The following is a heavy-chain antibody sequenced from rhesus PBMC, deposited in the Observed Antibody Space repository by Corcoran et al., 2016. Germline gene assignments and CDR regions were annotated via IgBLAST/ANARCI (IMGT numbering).Heavy chain of an antibody. J-gene: IGHJ6*01. CDR3: ARDGQYCSTTYCSSDGLDS. CDR2: IYGLTTNT. Sequence: QVQLQESGPGVVKPSETLSLTCAVSGGSISDSYRWSWIRQPPGKGLEWIGYIYGLTTNTNSNPSLKSRVTISKDTSKNHFSLNRSSVTAADTAVYYCARDGQYCSTTYCSSDGLDSWGQGVVVTVSS. V-gene: IGHV4S10*01. CDR1: GGSISDSYR. D-gene: IGHD2-15*01.